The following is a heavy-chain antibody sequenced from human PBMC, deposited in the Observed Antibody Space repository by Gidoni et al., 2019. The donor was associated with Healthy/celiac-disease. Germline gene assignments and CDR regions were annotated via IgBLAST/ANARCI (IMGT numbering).Heavy chain of an antibody. CDR3: ARDSASGQRGGYYFDY. CDR1: GFTFSSYS. Sequence: EVQLVESGGGLVKPGGSLRLSCAASGFTFSSYSMNWVRQAPGKGLEWVSSISSSSGYIYYADSVKGRFTISRDNAKNSLYLQMNSLRAEDTAVYYCARDSASGQRGGYYFDYWGQGTLVTVSS. J-gene: IGHJ4*02. CDR2: ISSSSGYI. D-gene: IGHD3-10*01. V-gene: IGHV3-21*01.